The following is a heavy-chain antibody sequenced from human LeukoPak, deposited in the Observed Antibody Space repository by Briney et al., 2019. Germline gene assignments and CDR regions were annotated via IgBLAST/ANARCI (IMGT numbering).Heavy chain of an antibody. Sequence: GGSLRLSCAASGFTFSSYGMSWVRQAPGKGLEWVSAISGSGGGTYYADSVKGRFTISRDNSKNTLYLQMNSLRAEDTAVYYCARVISARRQNPYYFDYWGQGTLVTVSS. CDR1: GFTFSSYG. CDR2: ISGSGGGT. CDR3: ARVISARRQNPYYFDY. V-gene: IGHV3-23*01. J-gene: IGHJ4*02. D-gene: IGHD2/OR15-2a*01.